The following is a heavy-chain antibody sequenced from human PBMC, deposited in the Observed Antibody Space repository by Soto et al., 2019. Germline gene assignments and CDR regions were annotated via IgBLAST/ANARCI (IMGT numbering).Heavy chain of an antibody. J-gene: IGHJ3*02. Sequence: SLRLSFAASGFTFEDYAMHWVRQAPGKGLEWVSGISWNSGSIGYAASVKGRFTISRDNAKNSLYLQMNSLRAEDTALYYCAKDALRYFDWSWAFDIWGQGTMVTVSS. CDR3: AKDALRYFDWSWAFDI. CDR2: ISWNSGSI. V-gene: IGHV3-9*01. D-gene: IGHD3-9*01. CDR1: GFTFEDYA.